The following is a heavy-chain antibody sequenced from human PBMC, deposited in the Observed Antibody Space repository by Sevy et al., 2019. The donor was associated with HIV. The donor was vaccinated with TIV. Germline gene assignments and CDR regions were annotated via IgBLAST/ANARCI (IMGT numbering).Heavy chain of an antibody. J-gene: IGHJ5*02. CDR3: ARDQHDYAGNLRTGWFDP. V-gene: IGHV3-30-3*01. CDR1: EFTFSFYT. Sequence: GGSLRLSCVASEFTFSFYTMTWVRQAPGKGLEWVAVISYDGSNKYYADSVKGRFTISRDNSKNTLYLQVKSLRTEDTAVYYCARDQHDYAGNLRTGWFDPWGQGTLVTVSS. CDR2: ISYDGSNK. D-gene: IGHD4-17*01.